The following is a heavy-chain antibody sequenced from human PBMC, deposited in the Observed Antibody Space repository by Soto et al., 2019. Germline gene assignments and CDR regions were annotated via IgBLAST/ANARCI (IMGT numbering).Heavy chain of an antibody. Sequence: GGSLRLSCDAYEFMFRMYLMSWVRQAPGRGLEWVANINQDGSEKYYADSVKGRFAISRDNTKNLLSLQMNSLRAEDTAIYYCGRGVGGVLVAGFDYWGQGALVTVSS. D-gene: IGHD6-19*01. V-gene: IGHV3-7*01. CDR2: INQDGSEK. CDR1: EFMFRMYL. J-gene: IGHJ4*02. CDR3: GRGVGGVLVAGFDY.